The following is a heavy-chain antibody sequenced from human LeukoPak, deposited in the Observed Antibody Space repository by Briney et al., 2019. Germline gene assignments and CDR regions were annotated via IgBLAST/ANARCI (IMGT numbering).Heavy chain of an antibody. CDR2: IKQDGSEK. CDR3: ARGGGSFDY. Sequence: GGSLRLSCAVSGFTFSSYWMSWVRQAPGKGLEWVANIKQDGSEKNYVDSEKGRFTISRDNAENSLYLQMNSLRAEDTAVYYCARGGGSFDYWGQGTLVTVSS. J-gene: IGHJ4*02. V-gene: IGHV3-7*01. CDR1: GFTFSSYW. D-gene: IGHD5-12*01.